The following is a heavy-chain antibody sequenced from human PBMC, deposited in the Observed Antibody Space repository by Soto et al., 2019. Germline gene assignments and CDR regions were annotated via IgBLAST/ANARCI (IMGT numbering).Heavy chain of an antibody. CDR3: ARDGYNFGASDY. V-gene: IGHV1-69*01. CDR1: GGTFSSYA. J-gene: IGHJ4*02. D-gene: IGHD5-12*01. CDR2: IIPIFGTA. Sequence: QVQLVQSGAEVKKPGSSVQVSCKASGGTFSSYAISWVRQAPGQGLEWMGGIIPIFGTANYAQKFQGRVTITADESTSTAYMELSSLRSDDTAVYYCARDGYNFGASDYWGQGTLVTVSS.